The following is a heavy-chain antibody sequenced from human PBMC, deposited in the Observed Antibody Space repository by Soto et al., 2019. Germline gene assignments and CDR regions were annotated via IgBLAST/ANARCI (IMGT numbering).Heavy chain of an antibody. Sequence: SQTLSLTCAVSDGSINSSHWWTWVRQPPGKGLEWIGNIYHSGNTNYNPSLKSRLSMSVDKSKNQFSLRLSSVTAADTAIYYYAREGPATIAADLSWFDPWGQGTLVTVPQ. D-gene: IGHD6-13*01. CDR1: DGSINSSHW. J-gene: IGHJ5*02. CDR3: AREGPATIAADLSWFDP. CDR2: IYHSGNT. V-gene: IGHV4-4*02.